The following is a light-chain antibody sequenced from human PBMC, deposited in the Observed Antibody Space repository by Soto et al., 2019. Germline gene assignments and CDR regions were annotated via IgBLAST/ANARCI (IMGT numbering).Light chain of an antibody. J-gene: IGKJ1*01. CDR1: QSVSSY. CDR3: QQRRYWPVT. Sequence: EIVLTQSPAILSMSPGERATLSCRASQSVSSYFAWYQQKPGQAPRLLIYDASNRATGVPARFSGSGSGTDFTLTISSLEPEVFAVYYCQQRRYWPVTFGQGTKVDIK. CDR2: DAS. V-gene: IGKV3-11*01.